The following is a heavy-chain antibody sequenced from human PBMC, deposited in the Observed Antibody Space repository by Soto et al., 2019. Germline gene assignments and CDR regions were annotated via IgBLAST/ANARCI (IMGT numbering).Heavy chain of an antibody. CDR2: ISSSSSTI. CDR3: ARVYSNYFHWFDP. Sequence: GGSLRLSCAASGFTFSSYSMNWVRQAPGKGLEWVSYISSSSSTIYYADSVKGRFTISRDNAKNSLYLQMNSLRAEDTAVYYCARVYSNYFHWFDPWGQGTLVTVSS. J-gene: IGHJ5*02. V-gene: IGHV3-48*01. D-gene: IGHD4-4*01. CDR1: GFTFSSYS.